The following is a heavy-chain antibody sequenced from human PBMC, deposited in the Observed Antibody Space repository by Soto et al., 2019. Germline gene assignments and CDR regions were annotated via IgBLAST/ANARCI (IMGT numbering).Heavy chain of an antibody. CDR3: TTDPTVSGSDRSPLPAFDSGYDYLAGYYYYGMDV. J-gene: IGHJ6*02. Sequence: GGSLRLSCAASGFTFSNAWMNWVRQAPGKGLEWVGRIKSKTDGGTTDYAAPVKGRFTISRDDSKNTLYLQMNSLKTEDTAVYYCTTDPTVSGSDRSPLPAFDSGYDYLAGYYYYGMDVWGQGTTVTVSS. D-gene: IGHD5-12*01. CDR1: GFTFSNAW. CDR2: IKSKTDGGTT. V-gene: IGHV3-15*07.